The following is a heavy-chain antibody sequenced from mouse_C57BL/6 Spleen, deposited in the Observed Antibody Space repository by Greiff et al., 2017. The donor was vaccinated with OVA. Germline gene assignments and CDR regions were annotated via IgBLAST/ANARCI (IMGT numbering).Heavy chain of an antibody. CDR2: INPSSGYT. CDR1: GYTFTSYW. J-gene: IGHJ1*03. D-gene: IGHD1-1*01. CDR3: ATLLQYFDV. V-gene: IGHV1-7*01. Sequence: VHLVESGAELAKPGASVKLSCTASGYTFTSYWMHWVKQRPGQGLEWIGYINPSSGYTKYNQKFKDKATLTADKSSSTAYLQLSSLTYEDSAVYYCATLLQYFDVWGTGTTVTVSS.